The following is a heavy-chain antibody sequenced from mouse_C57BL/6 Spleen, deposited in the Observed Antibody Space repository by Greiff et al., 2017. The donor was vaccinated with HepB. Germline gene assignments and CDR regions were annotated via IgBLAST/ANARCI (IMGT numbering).Heavy chain of an antibody. Sequence: QVQLQQSGAELVKPGASVKLSCKASGYTFTSYWMQWVKQRPGQGLEWIGEIDPSDSYTNYNQKFKGKATLTVDTSSSTAYMQLSSLTSEDSAVYYCARRGVVATEYFDYWGQGTTLTVSS. J-gene: IGHJ2*01. V-gene: IGHV1-50*01. D-gene: IGHD1-1*01. CDR3: ARRGVVATEYFDY. CDR2: IDPSDSYT. CDR1: GYTFTSYW.